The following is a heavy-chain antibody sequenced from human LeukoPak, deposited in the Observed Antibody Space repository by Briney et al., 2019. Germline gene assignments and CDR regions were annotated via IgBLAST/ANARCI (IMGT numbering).Heavy chain of an antibody. CDR3: ARGINGDNGD. Sequence: GSLRLSCAASGFTFSSYWMHWVRQAPGKGLVWVSRISSDGSSTSYADSVKGRFTISRDNAKNTLYLQMNSLRAEDTAVYYCARGINGDNGDWGQGTLVTVSS. J-gene: IGHJ4*02. V-gene: IGHV3-74*01. D-gene: IGHD4-23*01. CDR1: GFTFSSYW. CDR2: ISSDGSST.